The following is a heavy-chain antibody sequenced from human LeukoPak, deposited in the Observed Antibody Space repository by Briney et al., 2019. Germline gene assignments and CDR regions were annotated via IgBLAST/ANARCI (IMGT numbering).Heavy chain of an antibody. J-gene: IGHJ6*03. V-gene: IGHV1-18*01. CDR3: AIVLTGYFSPYYMDV. Sequence: ASVKVSCKASGYTFPSYGISWVRQAPGQGLEWMGWISGYNGNTKYAQKFQGRVTMTRNTSISTAYMELSSLRSEDTAVYYCAIVLTGYFSPYYMDVWGKGTTVTISS. CDR1: GYTFPSYG. CDR2: ISGYNGNT. D-gene: IGHD3-9*01.